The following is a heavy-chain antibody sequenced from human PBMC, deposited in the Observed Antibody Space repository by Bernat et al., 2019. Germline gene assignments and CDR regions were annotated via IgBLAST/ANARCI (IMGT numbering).Heavy chain of an antibody. Sequence: QMQLVQSGPEVKKPGTSVKVSCKASGFTFTSSAMQWVRQARGQRLEWIGWIVVGSGNTNYAQKFQERVTITRDMSTSTAYMELNSLKTEDTAVYYCTTGRDYIWGSYRLIDYWGQGTLVTVSS. CDR3: TTGRDYIWGSYRLIDY. J-gene: IGHJ4*02. CDR1: GFTFTSSA. D-gene: IGHD3-16*02. V-gene: IGHV1-58*02. CDR2: IVVGSGNT.